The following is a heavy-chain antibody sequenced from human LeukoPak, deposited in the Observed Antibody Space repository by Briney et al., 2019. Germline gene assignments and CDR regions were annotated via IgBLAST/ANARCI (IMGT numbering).Heavy chain of an antibody. CDR2: ISAYNGNT. J-gene: IGHJ4*02. CDR3: ATTEQGSWYGEH. V-gene: IGHV1-18*01. CDR1: GYTFTSYG. D-gene: IGHD6-13*01. Sequence: ASVKVSCKASGYTFTSYGISWVRQPPGQGLEWMGWISAYNGNTNYAQKLQGRVTMTTDTSTSTAYMELRSLRSDDTAVYYCATTEQGSWYGEHWGQGTLVTVSS.